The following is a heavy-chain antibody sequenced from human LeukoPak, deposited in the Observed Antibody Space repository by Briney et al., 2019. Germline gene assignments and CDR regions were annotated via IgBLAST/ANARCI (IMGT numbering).Heavy chain of an antibody. CDR1: GFTFSSYG. Sequence: GGSLRLSCAASGFTFSSYGMHWVRQAPGKGLEWVAVISYDGSNKYYADSVKGRFTISRDNSKNTLYLQMNSLRAEATAVYYCARRVVVPAAPYYFDYWGQGTLVTVSS. CDR2: ISYDGSNK. V-gene: IGHV3-30*03. D-gene: IGHD2-2*01. CDR3: ARRVVVPAAPYYFDY. J-gene: IGHJ4*02.